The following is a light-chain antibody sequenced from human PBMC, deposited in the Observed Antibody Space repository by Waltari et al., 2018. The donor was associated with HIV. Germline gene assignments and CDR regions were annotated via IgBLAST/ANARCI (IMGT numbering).Light chain of an antibody. Sequence: QSVLTQPPSASGTPGQTVTISCSGSSSNIGNDAVNWYQQLPGTAPKLLIYSNKQRPSGAPARFSGSKSGTSASLAIRGLQSEDQADYYCGTWDDSLNGWEVFGGGTKLTVL. CDR3: GTWDDSLNGWEV. J-gene: IGLJ2*01. V-gene: IGLV1-44*01. CDR1: SSNIGNDA. CDR2: SNK.